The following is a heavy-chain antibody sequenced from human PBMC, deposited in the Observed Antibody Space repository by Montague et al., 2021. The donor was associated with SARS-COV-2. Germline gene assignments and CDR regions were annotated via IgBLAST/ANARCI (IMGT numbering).Heavy chain of an antibody. CDR3: ARDLDEYSSSGGFDY. Sequence: SETLSLTCTVSGGSISSSSYYWGWIRQPPGKGLEWIGSIYYSGSTYYNPSLKSRVTTSVDTSKNQFSLKLSSVTAADTAVYYCARDLDEYSSSGGFDYWGQGTLVTVSS. D-gene: IGHD6-6*01. CDR1: GGSISSSSYY. V-gene: IGHV4-39*07. J-gene: IGHJ4*02. CDR2: IYYSGST.